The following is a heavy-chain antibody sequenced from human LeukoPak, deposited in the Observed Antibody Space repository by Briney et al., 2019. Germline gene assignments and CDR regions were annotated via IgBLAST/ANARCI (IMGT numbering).Heavy chain of an antibody. CDR2: IYHSGST. D-gene: IGHD4-17*01. J-gene: IGHJ6*04. CDR1: GYSISSGYY. Sequence: SETLSLTCAVSGYSISSGYYWGWIRQPPGKGLEWIGSIYHSGSTYYNPSLKSRVTISVDTSKNQFSLKLSSVTAADTAVYYCARDLIDYGDYGRGYYYYYGMDVWGKGTTVTVSS. CDR3: ARDLIDYGDYGRGYYYYYGMDV. V-gene: IGHV4-38-2*02.